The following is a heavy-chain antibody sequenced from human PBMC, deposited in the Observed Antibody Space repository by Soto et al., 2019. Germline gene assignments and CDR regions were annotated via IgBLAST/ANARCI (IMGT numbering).Heavy chain of an antibody. D-gene: IGHD3-16*01. CDR3: AKDTRGSIRGAFDI. J-gene: IGHJ3*02. V-gene: IGHV3-23*01. CDR2: ISGSGAGT. Sequence: EVQLLESGGGLVQPGGSLRLSCAPSGFTFSNFAMSWVRQAPGKGLEWVSFISGSGAGTYYTDSVKGRFTIPRDNSMDTLYLHMSSMRVEDTAVYYCAKDTRGSIRGAFDIWGHGTMVTVSS. CDR1: GFTFSNFA.